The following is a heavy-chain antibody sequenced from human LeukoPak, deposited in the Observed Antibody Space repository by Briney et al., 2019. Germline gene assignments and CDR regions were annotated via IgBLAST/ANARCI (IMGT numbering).Heavy chain of an antibody. CDR2: ISTSGSSV. V-gene: IGHV3-48*03. J-gene: IGHJ4*02. D-gene: IGHD2-21*02. CDR1: GSSFSTYE. Sequence: GGSLRLSCVASGSSFSTYEMNWVRQAPGKGLEWVAYISTSGSSVYYADSLKGRFTVSRDNAKSSLFLQVDSLTVADTAVYYCARVGREVTTGYFDDWGQGTLVAVSS. CDR3: ARVGREVTTGYFDD.